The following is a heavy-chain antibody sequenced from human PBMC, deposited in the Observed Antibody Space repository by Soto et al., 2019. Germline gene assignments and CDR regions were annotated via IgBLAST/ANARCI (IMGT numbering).Heavy chain of an antibody. J-gene: IGHJ2*01. CDR2: INHSGST. CDR3: ARGSEGYSSGWYWYFDL. D-gene: IGHD6-19*01. CDR1: GGSFSGYY. V-gene: IGHV4-34*01. Sequence: SETLSLTCAVYGGSFSGYYWSWILQPPGKGLEWIGEINHSGSTNYNPSLKSRVTISVDTSKNQFSLKLSSVTAADTAVYYCARGSEGYSSGWYWYFDLSGRGTLVTVSS.